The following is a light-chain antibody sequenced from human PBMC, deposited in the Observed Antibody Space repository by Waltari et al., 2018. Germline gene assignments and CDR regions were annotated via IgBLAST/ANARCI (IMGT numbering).Light chain of an antibody. CDR2: DAS. J-gene: IGKJ2*01. Sequence: EVVLTQSPATLSLSPGEGATLSCRASRSVGTYLAWFQQKPGQPPWLLIYDASTRATGIPPRFSGRGSGTYFALAISYLGPVDFAVYYCQQRSDWLYTFGQETKLEMK. CDR1: RSVGTY. V-gene: IGKV3-11*01. CDR3: QQRSDWLYT.